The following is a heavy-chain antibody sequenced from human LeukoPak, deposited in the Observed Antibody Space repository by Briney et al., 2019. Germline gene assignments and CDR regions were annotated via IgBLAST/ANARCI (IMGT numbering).Heavy chain of an antibody. CDR2: INHSGST. V-gene: IGHV4-34*01. J-gene: IGHJ4*02. CDR1: GGSFSGYY. CDR3: ARAGDTAMVTRFDY. Sequence: SETLSLTCAVYGGSFSGYYWSWIRQPPGKGREWIGEINHSGSTHYNPSLKSRVTISVDTSKNQFSLKLSSVTAADTAVYCCARAGDTAMVTRFDYWGQGTLVTVSS. D-gene: IGHD5-18*01.